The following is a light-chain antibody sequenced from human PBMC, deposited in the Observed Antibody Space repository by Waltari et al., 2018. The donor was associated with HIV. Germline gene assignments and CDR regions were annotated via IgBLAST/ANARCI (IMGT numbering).Light chain of an antibody. J-gene: IGKJ4*01. CDR3: QQYYDVPLT. CDR1: QDISIS. V-gene: IGKV1-NL1*01. CDR2: GAF. Sequence: DIQMTQSPSSLSASIGDTVIIPCRASQDISISVSWFQQQPGKVPKLLVHGAFILQRGVPSRFSGSGSGTDFTLTISGLQAEDFATYFCQQYYDVPLTFGGGTRVDI.